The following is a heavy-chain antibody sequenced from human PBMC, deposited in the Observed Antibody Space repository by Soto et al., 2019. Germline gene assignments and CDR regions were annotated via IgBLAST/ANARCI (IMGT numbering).Heavy chain of an antibody. CDR1: GGSIRDYL. D-gene: IGHD4-17*01. CDR3: ARVGVDDFGDSGGFDY. V-gene: IGHV4-59*01. CDR2: IYYSGRT. Sequence: SETLSLTCTVSGGSIRDYLWTWIRQPPGKGLEGIGYIYYSGRTNYNPSLKSRVSISVDTSKNHFSLQLRSVTAADTAVYYCARVGVDDFGDSGGFDYWGQGTLVTVSS. J-gene: IGHJ4*02.